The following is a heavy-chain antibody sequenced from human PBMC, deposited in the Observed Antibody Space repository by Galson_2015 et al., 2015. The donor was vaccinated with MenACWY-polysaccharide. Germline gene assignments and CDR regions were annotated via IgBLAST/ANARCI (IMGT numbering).Heavy chain of an antibody. V-gene: IGHV4-59*01. CDR1: GGSLTACY. J-gene: IGHJ4*02. Sequence: EPLSLTCSVSGGSLTACYWAWIRQPPGKGLEWIGCIFYSGSTKYSTSLNSRVTISVDTSNNQFSLKLSSVTAADTAVYYCARSPGGYNSGGQIDSWGQGSLVTVSS. CDR3: ARSPGGYNSGGQIDS. D-gene: IGHD5-18*01. CDR2: IFYSGST.